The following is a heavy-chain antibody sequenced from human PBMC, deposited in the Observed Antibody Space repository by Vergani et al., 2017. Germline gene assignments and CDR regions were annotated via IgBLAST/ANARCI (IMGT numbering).Heavy chain of an antibody. CDR1: GYSFTSYW. CDR3: AWEQGYCSSTSCSDGFDY. J-gene: IGHJ4*02. Sequence: EVQLVQSGAEVKKPGESLKISCKGSGYSFTSYWIGWVRQMPGKGLEWMGIIYPGDSDTRYSPSFQGQVTISADKSISTAYLQWSSLKASDTAMYYCAWEQGYCSSTSCSDGFDYWGQGTLVTVSS. CDR2: IYPGDSDT. V-gene: IGHV5-51*01. D-gene: IGHD2-2*01.